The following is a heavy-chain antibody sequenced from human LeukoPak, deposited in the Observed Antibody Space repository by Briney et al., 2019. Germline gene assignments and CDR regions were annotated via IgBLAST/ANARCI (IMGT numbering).Heavy chain of an antibody. V-gene: IGHV4-4*07. D-gene: IGHD1-26*01. CDR2: IYASGST. CDR3: ARDSDWEGLGI. J-gene: IGHJ3*02. CDR1: GGSIRSYY. Sequence: SETLSLTCTVSGGSIRSYYWGWIRQPAVKGLEWIGRIYASGSTNYNPSLKSRVTVSIDTSKNQFSLKLSSVTAADTAVYYCARDSDWEGLGIWGQGTMVTVSS.